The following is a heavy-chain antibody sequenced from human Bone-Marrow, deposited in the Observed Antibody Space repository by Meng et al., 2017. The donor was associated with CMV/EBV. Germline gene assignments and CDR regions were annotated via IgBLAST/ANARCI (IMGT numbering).Heavy chain of an antibody. D-gene: IGHD3-9*01. CDR2: INHSGST. CDR1: GFTFSDYY. V-gene: IGHV4-34*01. CDR3: ARKNSRSRLVIERYYYYYYGMDV. J-gene: IGHJ6*02. Sequence: GSLRLSCAASGFTFSDYYMSWIRQPPGKGLEWIGEINHSGSTNYNPSLKSRVTISVDTSKNQFSLKLSSVTAADTAVYYCARKNSRSRLVIERYYYYYYGMDVWGQGTTVTVSS.